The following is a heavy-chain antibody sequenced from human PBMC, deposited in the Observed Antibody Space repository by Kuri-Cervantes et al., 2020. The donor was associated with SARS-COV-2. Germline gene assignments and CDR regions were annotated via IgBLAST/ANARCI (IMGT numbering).Heavy chain of an antibody. CDR1: GFTFSSSW. Sequence: GESLKISCAASGFTFSSSWMHWVCQAPEKGLEWVADIKCDGSEKYYVDSVKGRFTISRDNAKNSLYLQMNSLRAEDTAVYYCARVSSSSSPAFDIWGQGTMVTVSS. J-gene: IGHJ3*02. CDR2: IKCDGSEK. V-gene: IGHV3-52*01. CDR3: ARVSSSSSPAFDI. D-gene: IGHD6-6*01.